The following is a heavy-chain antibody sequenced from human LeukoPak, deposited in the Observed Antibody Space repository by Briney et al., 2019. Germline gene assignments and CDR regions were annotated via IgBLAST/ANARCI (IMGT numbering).Heavy chain of an antibody. CDR1: GFTFSSYG. J-gene: IGHJ4*02. CDR3: AKDGSLWFGEAPTDY. V-gene: IGHV3-30*02. Sequence: GGSLRLSCAASGFTFSSYGMHWVRQAPGKGLEWVAFIRYDGSNKYYADSVKGRFTISRDNSKNTLYLQMNSLRAEDTAVYYCAKDGSLWFGEAPTDYWAREPWSPSPQ. CDR2: IRYDGSNK. D-gene: IGHD3-10*01.